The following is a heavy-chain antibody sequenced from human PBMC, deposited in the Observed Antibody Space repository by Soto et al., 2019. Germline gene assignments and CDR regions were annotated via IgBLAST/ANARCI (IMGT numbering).Heavy chain of an antibody. J-gene: IGHJ4*02. V-gene: IGHV4-39*01. CDR3: ARHFSLDFFYY. CDR2: IYYSGTT. Sequence: SETLSLTCTVSGDSTTTNSYFWAWIRQPPGKGLEWIGSIYYSGTTYYNPSLKSRVTISVDRSKNQFSLKLSSVTAADTAVYFCARHFSLDFFYYRSQRAPVTVSA. CDR1: GDSTTTNSYF.